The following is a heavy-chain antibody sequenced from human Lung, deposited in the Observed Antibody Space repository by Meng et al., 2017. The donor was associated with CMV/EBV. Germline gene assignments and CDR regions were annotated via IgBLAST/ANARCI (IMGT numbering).Heavy chain of an antibody. D-gene: IGHD3-3*01. J-gene: IGHJ6*02. Sequence: SVXVSXXASGYTFTGYYMHWVRQAPGQGLEWMGWINPNSGGTNYAQKFQGRVTMTRDTSISTAYMELSRLRSDDTAVYYCARVRGAGDRYYDFWSGYYYYYYYGMDVWGQGTTVTVSS. CDR3: ARVRGAGDRYYDFWSGYYYYYYYGMDV. CDR1: GYTFTGYY. V-gene: IGHV1-2*02. CDR2: INPNSGGT.